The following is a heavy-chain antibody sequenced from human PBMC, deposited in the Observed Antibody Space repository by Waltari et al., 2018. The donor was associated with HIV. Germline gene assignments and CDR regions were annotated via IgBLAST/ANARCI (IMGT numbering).Heavy chain of an antibody. CDR1: GFTFSSYE. Sequence: EVQLVESGGGLVQPGGSLRLSCAASGFTFSSYEMNWVRKGPGKGLEWVSYLSVRGSTIYYAASVKGRFTISRDNAKNSLYLQMNSLRAEDTAVYYCATQRWSEDYWGQGTLVTVSS. CDR3: ATQRWSEDY. V-gene: IGHV3-48*03. J-gene: IGHJ4*02. D-gene: IGHD2-15*01. CDR2: LSVRGSTI.